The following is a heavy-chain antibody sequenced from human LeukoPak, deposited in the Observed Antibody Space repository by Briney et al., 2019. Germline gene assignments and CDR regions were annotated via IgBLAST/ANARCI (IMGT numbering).Heavy chain of an antibody. CDR3: AREPDYGGNEIMIDY. CDR1: GGSISSSSYY. V-gene: IGHV4-39*07. D-gene: IGHD4-23*01. CDR2: IYYSGST. J-gene: IGHJ4*02. Sequence: SETLSLTCTVSGGSISSSSYYWGWIRQPPGKGLEWIGSIYYSGSTYYNPSLKSRVTISVDTSKNQFSLKLSSVTAADTAAYYCAREPDYGGNEIMIDYWGQGTLVTVSS.